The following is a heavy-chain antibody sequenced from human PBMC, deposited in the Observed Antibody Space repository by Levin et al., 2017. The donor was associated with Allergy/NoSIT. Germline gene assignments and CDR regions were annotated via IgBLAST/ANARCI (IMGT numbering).Heavy chain of an antibody. J-gene: IGHJ6*02. CDR2: IHYSGST. Sequence: SQTLSLPCPVSGGSIRSYYWSWLRQPPGKGLEWIGYIHYSGSTKYNPSLKSRVTISVDTSKNQFSLKLNSVTAADTAVYYCARDRTTVTTNDVYYYGMDVWGQGTTVTVSS. D-gene: IGHD4-17*01. CDR3: ARDRTTVTTNDVYYYGMDV. CDR1: GGSIRSYY. V-gene: IGHV4-59*01.